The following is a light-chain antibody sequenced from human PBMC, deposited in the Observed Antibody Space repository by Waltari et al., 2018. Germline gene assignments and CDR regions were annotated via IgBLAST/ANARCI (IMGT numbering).Light chain of an antibody. CDR1: QSVSRW. Sequence: EIVLTQSPGTLSLSPGERAPLACRASQSVSRWLAWYQQKPGQPPRLLIYGASSRANGIPDRFSGSGSGTDFGLTISRLEPEDSAVYYCQKYGTLPATFGQGTKVEVK. V-gene: IGKV3-20*01. CDR3: QKYGTLPAT. J-gene: IGKJ1*01. CDR2: GAS.